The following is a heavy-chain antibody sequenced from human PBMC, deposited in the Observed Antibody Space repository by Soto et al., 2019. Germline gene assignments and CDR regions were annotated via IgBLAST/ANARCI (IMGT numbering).Heavy chain of an antibody. CDR1: GYTFTGYY. J-gene: IGHJ6*02. CDR3: ARGGALGYCISTSCYGSYYYYGMDV. V-gene: IGHV1-2*04. CDR2: INPNSGGT. Sequence: ASVKVSCKASGYTFTGYYMHWVRQAPGQGLEWMGWINPNSGGTNYAQKFQGWVTMTRDTSISTAYMELSRLRSDGTAVYYCARGGALGYCISTSCYGSYYYYGMDVWGQGTTVTVSS. D-gene: IGHD2-2*01.